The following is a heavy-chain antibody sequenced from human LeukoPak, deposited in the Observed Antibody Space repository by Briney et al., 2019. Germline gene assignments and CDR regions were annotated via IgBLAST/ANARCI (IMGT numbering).Heavy chain of an antibody. V-gene: IGHV1-2*06. CDR3: ARDLFIVVVPAAEDNWFDP. J-gene: IGHJ5*02. D-gene: IGHD2-2*01. CDR1: GYTFTGYF. CDR2: INPNSGGT. Sequence: ASVKVSCKASGYTFTGYFLNWGRQAPGQGLEWMGRINPNSGGTNYAQKFQGRVTMTRDTSISTAYMELSRLRSDDTAVYYCARDLFIVVVPAAEDNWFDPWGQGTLVTVSS.